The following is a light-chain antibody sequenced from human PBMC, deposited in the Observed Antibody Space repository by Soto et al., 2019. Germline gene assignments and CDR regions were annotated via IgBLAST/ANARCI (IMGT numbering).Light chain of an antibody. CDR3: QPYNSYSRT. J-gene: IGKJ1*01. CDR2: DAS. V-gene: IGKV1-5*01. CDR1: QSISSW. Sequence: DIPMTQSPSTLSASVGDRVTITCRASQSISSWLAWYQQKPGKAPKLLIYDASSLESGVPSRFSGSGSGTEFTLTISSLQPDDFAPYYCQPYNSYSRTFGQGTKVEIK.